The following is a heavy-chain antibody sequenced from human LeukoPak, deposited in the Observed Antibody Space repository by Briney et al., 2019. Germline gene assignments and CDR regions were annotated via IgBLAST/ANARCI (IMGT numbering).Heavy chain of an antibody. V-gene: IGHV1-18*01. CDR2: ISGYNGNT. D-gene: IGHD1-14*01. Sequence: ASVKVSCKASGYIFTEHHINWVRQAPGQGLEWMGWISGYNGNTNYAQKFQGRVTMTTDTSTSTAYMELGSLRSDDTAVYYCARAGFLDGSDYWGQGTLVTVSS. CDR3: ARAGFLDGSDY. J-gene: IGHJ4*02. CDR1: GYIFTEHH.